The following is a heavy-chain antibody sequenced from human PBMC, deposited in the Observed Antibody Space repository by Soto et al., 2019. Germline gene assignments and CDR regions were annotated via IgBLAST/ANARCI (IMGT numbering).Heavy chain of an antibody. CDR3: ARDRYDFWSGYPISSNWFDP. D-gene: IGHD3-3*01. Sequence: GASVKVSCKASGYTFTSYGISWVLQAPVQVLEWMGWIVAYNGNTNYAQKLQGRVTMTTDTSTSTAYMELRSLRSDDTAVYYCARDRYDFWSGYPISSNWFDPWGQGTLVTVSS. V-gene: IGHV1-18*04. CDR1: GYTFTSYG. J-gene: IGHJ5*02. CDR2: IVAYNGNT.